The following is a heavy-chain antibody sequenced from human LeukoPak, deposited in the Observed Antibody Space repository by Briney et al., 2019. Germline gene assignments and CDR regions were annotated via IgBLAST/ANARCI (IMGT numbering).Heavy chain of an antibody. D-gene: IGHD2/OR15-2a*01. Sequence: GGSLRLSCAASGFTFSDYYMSWIRQAPGKGLEWVSAISGSGDSTYYADSVKGRFTISRDNSKNTLYLQMDSLRAEDTAIYYCAKTPHVLRGGHYYFDYWGQGTLVTVSS. J-gene: IGHJ4*02. CDR3: AKTPHVLRGGHYYFDY. CDR2: ISGSGDST. CDR1: GFTFSDYY. V-gene: IGHV3-23*01.